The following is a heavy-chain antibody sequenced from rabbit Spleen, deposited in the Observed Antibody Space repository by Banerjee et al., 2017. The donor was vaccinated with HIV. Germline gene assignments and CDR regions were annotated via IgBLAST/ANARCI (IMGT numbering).Heavy chain of an antibody. CDR2: IGAGVSYTT. J-gene: IGHJ6*01. CDR1: GFSFTYSDY. V-gene: IGHV1S40*01. D-gene: IGHD8-1*01. CDR3: ARDTGTSFSTYGMDL. Sequence: QSLEESGGDLVKPGASLTLTCTASGFSFTYSDYMCWVRQPPGKGPEWIACIGAGVSYTTYYATWAKGRFTISKTSSTTVTLQMTSLTAADTATYLCARDTGTSFSTYGMDLWGPGTLVTVS.